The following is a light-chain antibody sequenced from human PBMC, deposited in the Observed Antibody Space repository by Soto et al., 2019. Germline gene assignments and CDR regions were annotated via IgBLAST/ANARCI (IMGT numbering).Light chain of an antibody. Sequence: DLVMTQSPLSLPVTPGEPASISCRSSQSLLDSNGNSRFDWYLQKPGQSPQLLIYLGSNRASGVPDRFSGSGSGTDFTLKISRVEAGDVGVYYCMQALPTPLTFGQGTRLEIK. CDR3: MQALPTPLT. J-gene: IGKJ5*01. V-gene: IGKV2-28*01. CDR1: QSLLDSNGNSR. CDR2: LGS.